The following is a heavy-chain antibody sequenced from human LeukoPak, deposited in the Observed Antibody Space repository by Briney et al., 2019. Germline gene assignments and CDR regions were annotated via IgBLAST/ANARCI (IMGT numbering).Heavy chain of an antibody. Sequence: SETLSLTCAVSGGSISSDGYSWSWIRQPPGKGLEWIGYIYHSGSTYYNPSLKSRVAISVDRSKNQFSLKLSSVTAADTAVYYCARSYYYDSSGYFFDPWGQGTLVTVSS. J-gene: IGHJ5*02. CDR3: ARSYYYDSSGYFFDP. CDR1: GGSISSDGYS. CDR2: IYHSGST. D-gene: IGHD3-22*01. V-gene: IGHV4-30-2*01.